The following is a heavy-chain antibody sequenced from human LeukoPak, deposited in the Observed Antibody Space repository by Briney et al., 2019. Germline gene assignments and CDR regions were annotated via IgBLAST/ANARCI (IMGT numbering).Heavy chain of an antibody. CDR1: AFIFGDYG. Sequence: PGGSLRLSCPASAFIFGDYGMNWVRQAPGKGLEWVSRISSSGYYTDYTDSVKGRFTISRDNAKSSLYLQMDSLRAEDTALYFCARGQGYCSSSKCSPGYYMDVWGKGTTVIV. J-gene: IGHJ6*03. D-gene: IGHD2-2*01. V-gene: IGHV3-21*01. CDR3: ARGQGYCSSSKCSPGYYMDV. CDR2: ISSSGYYT.